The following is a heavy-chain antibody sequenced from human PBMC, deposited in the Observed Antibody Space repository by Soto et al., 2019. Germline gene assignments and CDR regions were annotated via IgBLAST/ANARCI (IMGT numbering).Heavy chain of an antibody. J-gene: IGHJ3*02. CDR3: ARGTIVVVPAAIPAFDI. D-gene: IGHD2-2*01. CDR1: GGSFSGYY. CDR2: INHSGST. V-gene: IGHV4-34*01. Sequence: QVQLQQWGAGLLKPSETLSLTCAVYGGSFSGYYWSWIRQPPGKGLEWIGEINHSGSTNYNPSLKSRVTISVEASKNQFSLKLSSVTAADTAVYYCARGTIVVVPAAIPAFDIWGQGTMVTVSS.